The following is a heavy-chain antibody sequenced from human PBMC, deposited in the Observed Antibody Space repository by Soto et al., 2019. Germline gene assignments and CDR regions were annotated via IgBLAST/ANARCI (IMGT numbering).Heavy chain of an antibody. Sequence: ASVTVSCTASGYTFTIYGISCVRQAPGQGLEWMGWISAYNGNTNYAQKLQGRVTMTTDTSTSTAYMELRSLRSDDTAVYYCARVIAVAGSYYYYGMDVWGQGTTVTVSS. CDR2: ISAYNGNT. J-gene: IGHJ6*02. CDR1: GYTFTIYG. V-gene: IGHV1-18*01. CDR3: ARVIAVAGSYYYYGMDV. D-gene: IGHD6-19*01.